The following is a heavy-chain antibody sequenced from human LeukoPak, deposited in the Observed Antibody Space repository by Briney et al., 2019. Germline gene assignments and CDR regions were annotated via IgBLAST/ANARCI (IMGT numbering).Heavy chain of an antibody. J-gene: IGHJ4*02. V-gene: IGHV3-53*01. Sequence: GGSLRLSCAASGFTVSSNYMNWVCQAPGKGLEWVSVIYSGGSTYYEDSVKGRFTISRDNSKNTLYLQMNSLRAEDTAVYYCAREAVTRNYFDYWGQGTLVTVSS. CDR1: GFTVSSNY. CDR3: AREAVTRNYFDY. CDR2: IYSGGST. D-gene: IGHD4-17*01.